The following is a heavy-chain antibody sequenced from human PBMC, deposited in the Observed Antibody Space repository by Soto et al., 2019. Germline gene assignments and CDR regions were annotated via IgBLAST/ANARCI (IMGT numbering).Heavy chain of an antibody. CDR2: IIPIFGTA. J-gene: IGHJ6*02. D-gene: IGHD1-7*01. CDR3: ARDLNGNYGMGYYYYGMDV. CDR1: GGTFSSYA. Sequence: QVQLVQSGAEVKKPGSSVKVSCKASGGTFSSYAISWVRQAPGQGLEWMGGIIPIFGTANYAQKFQGRVTITADESTSTAYMELSSLRSEDTAVYYCARDLNGNYGMGYYYYGMDVWGQGTTVTVSS. V-gene: IGHV1-69*01.